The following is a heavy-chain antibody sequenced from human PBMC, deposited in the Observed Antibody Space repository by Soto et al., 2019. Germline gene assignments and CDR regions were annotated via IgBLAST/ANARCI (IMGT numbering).Heavy chain of an antibody. D-gene: IGHD3-22*01. Sequence: GGSLRLSCAASGFTFSSYGMHWVHQAPGKGLEWVAVISYDGSNKYYADSVKGRFTISRDNSKNTLYLQMNSLRAEDTAVYYCAKEEAWSVHYYDSSGYLDYWGQGTLVTVSS. CDR1: GFTFSSYG. CDR2: ISYDGSNK. V-gene: IGHV3-30*18. J-gene: IGHJ4*02. CDR3: AKEEAWSVHYYDSSGYLDY.